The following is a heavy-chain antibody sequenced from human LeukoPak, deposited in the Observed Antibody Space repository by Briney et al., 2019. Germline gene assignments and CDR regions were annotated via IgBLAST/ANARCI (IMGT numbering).Heavy chain of an antibody. CDR3: ARDSSSSSLADP. V-gene: IGHV1-46*01. CDR1: GYTFTSSF. D-gene: IGHD2-2*01. J-gene: IGHJ5*02. CDR2: INPRGGSP. Sequence: GASVEVSCKASGYTFTSSFMHWVRQAPGQGLEWMGIINPRGGSPTYAQKFQGRVTMTRDTSTSTVYMELSSLRSEDTAMYYCARDSSSSSLADPWGQGTLVTVSS.